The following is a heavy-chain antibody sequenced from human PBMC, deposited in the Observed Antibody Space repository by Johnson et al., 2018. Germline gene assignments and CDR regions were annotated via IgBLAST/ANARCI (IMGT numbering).Heavy chain of an antibody. Sequence: VQLVQSGGGLVQPGGSLRLTCAASGLTFGSLYMTWVRQAPGKGLEWVANINYAGSKKYYVDSVKGRFTITRDNAKNILYLQMDTLIVEETAVYYCARALRGYRYGTGLDYYGMDVWGQGTTVPVS. V-gene: IGHV3-7*01. CDR1: GLTFGSLY. CDR2: INYAGSKK. D-gene: IGHD5-18*01. J-gene: IGHJ6*02. CDR3: ARALRGYRYGTGLDYYGMDV.